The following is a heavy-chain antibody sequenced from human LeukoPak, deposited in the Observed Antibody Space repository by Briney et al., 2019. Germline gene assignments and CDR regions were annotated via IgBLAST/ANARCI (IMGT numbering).Heavy chain of an antibody. CDR2: IIPILGIA. J-gene: IGHJ5*02. Sequence: SVKVSCKASGGTFSSYTISWVRQAPGQGLEWMARIIPILGIANYAQKFQGRVTITADKSTSTAYMELSSLRSEDTAVYYCARDCSITIFGVAFDPWGQGTLVTVSS. CDR3: ARDCSITIFGVAFDP. D-gene: IGHD3-3*01. V-gene: IGHV1-69*04. CDR1: GGTFSSYT.